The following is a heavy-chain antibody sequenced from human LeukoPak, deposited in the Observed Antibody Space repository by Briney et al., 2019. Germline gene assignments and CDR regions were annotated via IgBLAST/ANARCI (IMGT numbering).Heavy chain of an antibody. D-gene: IGHD6-19*01. V-gene: IGHV3-23*01. CDR3: AKTASSVAGPWKYFQH. CDR2: ISGSGGST. J-gene: IGHJ1*01. Sequence: GGSLRLSCAASGFTFSSYAMSWVRQAPGKGLEWVSAISGSGGSTYYADSVKGRFTISRDNSKNTLYLQMNSLRAEDTAVYYCAKTASSVAGPWKYFQHWGQGTLVTVSS. CDR1: GFTFSSYA.